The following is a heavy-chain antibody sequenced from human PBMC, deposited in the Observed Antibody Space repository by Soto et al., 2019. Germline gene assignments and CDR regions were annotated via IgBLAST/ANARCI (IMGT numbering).Heavy chain of an antibody. CDR3: ARDHSSSWSLYYYYGMDV. CDR2: IIPIFGTA. D-gene: IGHD6-13*01. CDR1: GGTFSSYA. Sequence: SVKVSCKASGGTFSSYAISWVRQAPGQGLEWMGGIIPIFGTANYAQKFQGRVTITADKSTSTAYMELSSLRSEDTAVYYCARDHSSSWSLYYYYGMDVWGQGTTVTVSS. V-gene: IGHV1-69*06. J-gene: IGHJ6*02.